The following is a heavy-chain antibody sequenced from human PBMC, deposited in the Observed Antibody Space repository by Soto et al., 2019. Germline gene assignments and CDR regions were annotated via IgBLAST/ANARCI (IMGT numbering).Heavy chain of an antibody. V-gene: IGHV3-72*01. CDR3: AREGDRNSYGRALDY. CDR2: IRNKGYPYTI. CDR1: GFTFSDHY. Sequence: GGSLRLSCAAFGFTFSDHYMDWVRQAPGKGLEWVGRIRNKGYPYTIEYAASVTGRFTISRDDSKNLVYLQMNSLKTEDTAVYFCAREGDRNSYGRALDYWGQGTLVTVSS. D-gene: IGHD5-18*01. J-gene: IGHJ4*02.